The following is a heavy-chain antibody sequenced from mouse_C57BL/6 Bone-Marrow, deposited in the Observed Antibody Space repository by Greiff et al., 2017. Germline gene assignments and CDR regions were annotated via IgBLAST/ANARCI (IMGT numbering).Heavy chain of an antibody. CDR1: GFTFSSYA. Sequence: EVNVVESGGGLVKPGGSLKLSCAASGFTFSSYAMSWVRQTPEKRLEWVATISDGGSYTYYPDNVKGRFTISRDNAKNNLYLQMSHLKSEDTAMYYCARVYYYGSSYFDYWGQGTTLTVSS. CDR2: ISDGGSYT. J-gene: IGHJ2*01. CDR3: ARVYYYGSSYFDY. V-gene: IGHV5-4*03. D-gene: IGHD1-1*01.